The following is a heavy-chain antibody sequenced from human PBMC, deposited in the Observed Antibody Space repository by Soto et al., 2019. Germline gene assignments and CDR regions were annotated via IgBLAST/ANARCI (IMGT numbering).Heavy chain of an antibody. V-gene: IGHV2-5*02. D-gene: IGHD3-22*01. Sequence: QITLKESGPTLVKPTQTLTLTCTFSGFSLSTSGVGVGWIRQPPGKDLEWLALIYWDDDKRYSPSLKSRLTITKDTSKNQVVLTMTNMDPVDTATYYCAHSLIGYYYDSSGSNWFDPWGQGTLVTVSS. CDR1: GFSLSTSGVG. CDR3: AHSLIGYYYDSSGSNWFDP. CDR2: IYWDDDK. J-gene: IGHJ5*02.